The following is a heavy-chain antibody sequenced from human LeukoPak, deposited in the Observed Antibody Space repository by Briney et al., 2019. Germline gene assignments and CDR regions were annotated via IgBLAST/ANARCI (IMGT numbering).Heavy chain of an antibody. CDR2: IYFWGRT. J-gene: IGHJ4*02. CDR3: ARHLTSEWRYFDS. CDR1: GASIDGHN. D-gene: IGHD3-3*01. V-gene: IGHV4-59*08. Sequence: HPSETLSLTCFVSGASIDGHNGGWVRQPPGKVLEWVAQIYFWGRTTYSPSLQGRETSSIDTSQSKFSLTLSSVTARDTAIYYCARHLTSEWRYFDSWGQGALVTVSS.